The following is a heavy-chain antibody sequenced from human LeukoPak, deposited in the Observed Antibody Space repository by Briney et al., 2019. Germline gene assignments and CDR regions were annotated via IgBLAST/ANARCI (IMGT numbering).Heavy chain of an antibody. CDR3: ARGGIGDPLRGDY. CDR1: GYTFTSYA. Sequence: ASVKVSCKASGYTFTSYAMNWVRQAPGQGLEWMGWINTNTGNPTYAQAFTGRFVFSLETSVSTAYLQISSLKAEDTAVYYCARGGIGDPLRGDYWGQGTLVTVSS. CDR2: INTNTGNP. V-gene: IGHV7-4-1*02. J-gene: IGHJ4*02. D-gene: IGHD3-16*01.